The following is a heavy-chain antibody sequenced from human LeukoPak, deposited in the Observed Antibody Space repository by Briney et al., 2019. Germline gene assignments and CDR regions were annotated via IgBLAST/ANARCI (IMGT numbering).Heavy chain of an antibody. CDR1: GFSLSTSGVG. J-gene: IGHJ4*02. Sequence: SGPTLVKPTQTLTLTCTFSGFSLSTSGVGVGWIRQPPGKALEWLALIYWNDDNRYSPSLKSRLTITKDTSKNQVVLSMTNLDPVDTATYYCAHTQGFLYYFDYWGQGTLVTVSS. V-gene: IGHV2-5*01. CDR2: IYWNDDN. D-gene: IGHD3-10*01. CDR3: AHTQGFLYYFDY.